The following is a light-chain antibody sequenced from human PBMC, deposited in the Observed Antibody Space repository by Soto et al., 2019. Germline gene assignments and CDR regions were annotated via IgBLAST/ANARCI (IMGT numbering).Light chain of an antibody. CDR3: AAWDDSLNGWV. CDR2: SNN. CDR1: SSNIGSNT. J-gene: IGLJ1*01. Sequence: QSVLTQPPSASGTPGQRVTISCSGSSSNIGSNTVNWYQQLPGTAPKLLIYSNNQRPSGAPDRFSGSKSGTSASLAISGLQSEDEADYYCAAWDDSLNGWVFGTGTKLTVL. V-gene: IGLV1-44*01.